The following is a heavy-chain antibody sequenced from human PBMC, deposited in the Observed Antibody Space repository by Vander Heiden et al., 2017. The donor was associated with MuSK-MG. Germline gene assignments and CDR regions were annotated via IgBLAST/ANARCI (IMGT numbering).Heavy chain of an antibody. CDR1: GFSLSTSGVG. V-gene: IGHV2-5*02. J-gene: IGHJ5*02. Sequence: QITLKESGPTLVKPTQTLTLTCTFSGFSLSTSGVGVGWIRQPPGKGLEWLALIYWDDDKRYSPSLKSRLTITKDTSKNQVVLTMTNMDPVDTATYYCAHRPGYCSGGSCYSKFRWFDPWGQGTLVTVSS. CDR2: IYWDDDK. CDR3: AHRPGYCSGGSCYSKFRWFDP. D-gene: IGHD2-15*01.